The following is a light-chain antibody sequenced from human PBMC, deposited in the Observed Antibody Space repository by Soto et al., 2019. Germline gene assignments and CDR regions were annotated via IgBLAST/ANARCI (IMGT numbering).Light chain of an antibody. CDR2: DAS. Sequence: EVGMTQAPATLSVSAGDRVTIYCRASESVCKHLAWYHQKPGQAPKLLIFDASTRATGVPARFSGSGSGTEFTLTMSSLKSEDSAAYYCEQYNNWASTYGQGTRLEIK. J-gene: IGKJ5*01. V-gene: IGKV3-15*01. CDR3: EQYNNWAST. CDR1: ESVCKH.